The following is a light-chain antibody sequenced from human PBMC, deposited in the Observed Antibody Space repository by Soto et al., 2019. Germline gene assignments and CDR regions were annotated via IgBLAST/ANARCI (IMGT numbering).Light chain of an antibody. Sequence: EIVMTQSPATLSVSPGERATLSCRASQSVSSNLAWYHQTPGPAPRLLIYGASTRATGIPARFSGSGSGTEFTLTISSLQSEDFAVYYCQQYNNWPRTFGQGTKVDI. CDR1: QSVSSN. CDR3: QQYNNWPRT. CDR2: GAS. V-gene: IGKV3-15*01. J-gene: IGKJ1*01.